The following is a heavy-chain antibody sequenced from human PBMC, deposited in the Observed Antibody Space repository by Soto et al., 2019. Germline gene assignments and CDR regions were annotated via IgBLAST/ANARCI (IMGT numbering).Heavy chain of an antibody. D-gene: IGHD6-19*01. CDR3: ASGYSSGSGAFDI. CDR1: GGSFSGYY. Sequence: ETLSLTCAVYGGSFSGYYWSWIRQPPGKGLEWIGEINHSGSTNYNPSLKSRVTISVDTSKNQFSLKLSSVTAADTAVYYCASGYSSGSGAFDIWGQGTMVTVSS. J-gene: IGHJ3*02. V-gene: IGHV4-34*01. CDR2: INHSGST.